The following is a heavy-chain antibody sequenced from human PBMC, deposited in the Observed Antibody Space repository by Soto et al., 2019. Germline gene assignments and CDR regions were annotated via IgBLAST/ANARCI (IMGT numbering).Heavy chain of an antibody. CDR2: INPNSGGT. Sequence: GASVKVSCKASGYIFTGYHMHWVRQAPGQGLEWMGWINPNSGGTKYEQKFQGRVTMTRDTSISTAYMELSSLRSEDTAVYYCESEELPIYYCGMDDWGQGTPVTVSS. D-gene: IGHD1-7*01. J-gene: IGHJ6*02. V-gene: IGHV1-2*02. CDR1: GYIFTGYH. CDR3: ESEELPIYYCGMDD.